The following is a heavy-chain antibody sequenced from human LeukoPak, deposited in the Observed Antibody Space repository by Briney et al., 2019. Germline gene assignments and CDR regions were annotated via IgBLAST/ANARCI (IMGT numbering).Heavy chain of an antibody. CDR3: ARHPPEYYDSSGFAFDL. CDR2: IYVSGAT. J-gene: IGHJ3*01. D-gene: IGHD3-22*01. Sequence: SETLSLTGTVSGGSIRGYYWSWIRQSPGRAREGIGYIYVSGATRDNPSLESRVYISEDTYKNQFSLRLSSVTAADTAVYFCARHPPEYYDSSGFAFDLWGQGTMVTVSS. V-gene: IGHV4-59*08. CDR1: GGSIRGYY.